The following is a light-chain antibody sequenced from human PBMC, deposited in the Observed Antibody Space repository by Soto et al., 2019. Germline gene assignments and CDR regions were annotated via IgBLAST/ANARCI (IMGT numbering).Light chain of an antibody. J-gene: IGLJ2*01. CDR2: DVS. CDR3: SSYTSSGTLVV. CDR1: SSDVGGYNY. V-gene: IGLV2-14*01. Sequence: QSVLTQPASVSGSPGQSITISCTGTSSDVGGYNYVSWYQQHPGKAPKLMIYDVSTRPSGVSNCFSGSKSGNTASLTISGLQAEDEADYYCSSYTSSGTLVVFGGGTKLTVL.